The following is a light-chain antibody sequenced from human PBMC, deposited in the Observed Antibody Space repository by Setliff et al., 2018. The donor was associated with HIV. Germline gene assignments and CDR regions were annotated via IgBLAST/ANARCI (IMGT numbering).Light chain of an antibody. CDR2: EVS. CDR1: SSDVGRYNL. CDR3: SSYAGSNNRYV. Sequence: QSALTQPASVSGSPGQSITISCTGTSSDVGRYNLVSWYQQHPGKAPKLMIYEVSKRPSGVPDRFSGSKSGNTASLTVSGLQAEDEADYYCSSYAGSNNRYVVGTGTKV. J-gene: IGLJ1*01. V-gene: IGLV2-8*01.